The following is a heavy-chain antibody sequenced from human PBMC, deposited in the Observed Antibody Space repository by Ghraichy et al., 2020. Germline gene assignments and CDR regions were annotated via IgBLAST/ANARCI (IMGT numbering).Heavy chain of an antibody. D-gene: IGHD1-7*01. V-gene: IGHV3-23*01. Sequence: GGSLRLSCAASGVIFSTYAMSWVRQAPGKGLEWVSTISGGGDSTYYADSVKGRFTLSRDNSTSTLYLPMNSLRAEDTAVYYCAKRLINYPCDYWGQGTQVTGSS. CDR2: ISGGGDST. J-gene: IGHJ4*02. CDR3: AKRLINYPCDY. CDR1: GVIFSTYA.